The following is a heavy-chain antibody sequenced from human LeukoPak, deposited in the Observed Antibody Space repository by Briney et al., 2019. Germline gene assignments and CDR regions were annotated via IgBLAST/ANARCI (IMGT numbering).Heavy chain of an antibody. V-gene: IGHV3-48*03. D-gene: IGHD2-15*01. CDR1: GFTFSNYE. CDR3: ARGYCSGGSCYFDH. J-gene: IGHJ4*02. Sequence: GGSLRLSCAASGFTFSNYEMNWVRQAPGKGLEWVSYISSSGSTTYYADSVKGRFTISRDNAKNSLYLQMNSLRAEDTAVYYCARGYCSGGSCYFDHWGQGTLVTVSS. CDR2: ISSSGSTT.